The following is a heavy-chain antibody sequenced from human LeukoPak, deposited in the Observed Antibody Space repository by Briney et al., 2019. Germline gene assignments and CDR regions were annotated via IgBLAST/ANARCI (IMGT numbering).Heavy chain of an antibody. Sequence: SETLSLTCTVSGYSISSHYYWGWIRQPPGKGLEWIGGIYHSGTTYYNSSLKSRVTISIDTSKNQFSLKLSSVTAADTAIYSCARLTVGGRDFDYWGQGTLVTVSS. J-gene: IGHJ4*02. CDR1: GYSISSHYY. D-gene: IGHD1-20*01. CDR2: IYHSGTT. CDR3: ARLTVGGRDFDY. V-gene: IGHV4-38-2*02.